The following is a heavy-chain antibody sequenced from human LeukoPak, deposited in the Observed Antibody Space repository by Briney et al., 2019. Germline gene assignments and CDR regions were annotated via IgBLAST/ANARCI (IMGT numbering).Heavy chain of an antibody. J-gene: IGHJ6*03. CDR1: GGSFSGYY. V-gene: IGHV4-34*01. CDR3: ARASVTYYYYYYMDV. D-gene: IGHD4-11*01. CDR2: INHSGST. Sequence: SETLSLTCAVYGGSFSGYYWSWIRQPPGKGLEGIGEINHSGSTNYNPSLKSRVTISVDTSKNQFSLKLSSVTAADTAVYYCARASVTYYYYYYMDVWGKGTTVTVSS.